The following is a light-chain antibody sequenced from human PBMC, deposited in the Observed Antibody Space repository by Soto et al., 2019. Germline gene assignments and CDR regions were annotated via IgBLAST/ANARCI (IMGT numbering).Light chain of an antibody. CDR3: QQRSNWPPT. J-gene: IGKJ1*01. Sequence: EIVLTQSPATLSLSPGERATLSCRASQSVSSYLAWYQQKPGQPPRLLIYDASNRATGIPARFSGSGPGTDFTLTISSLEPEDFAVYYCQQRSNWPPTFGQGTKVDIK. CDR2: DAS. V-gene: IGKV3-11*01. CDR1: QSVSSY.